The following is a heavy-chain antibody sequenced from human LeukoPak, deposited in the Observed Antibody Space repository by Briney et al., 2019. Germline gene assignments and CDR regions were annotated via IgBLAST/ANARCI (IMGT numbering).Heavy chain of an antibody. V-gene: IGHV4-34*01. J-gene: IGHJ4*02. CDR3: ARGRGRGRYCSSTSCYTALDY. CDR1: GGSFSGYY. Sequence: PSETLSLTRAVYGGSFSGYYWSWIRQPPGKGLEWIGEINHSGSTNYNPSLKSRVTISVDTSKNQFSLKLSSVTAADTAVYYCARGRGRGRYCSSTSCYTALDYWGQGTLVTVSS. CDR2: INHSGST. D-gene: IGHD2-2*02.